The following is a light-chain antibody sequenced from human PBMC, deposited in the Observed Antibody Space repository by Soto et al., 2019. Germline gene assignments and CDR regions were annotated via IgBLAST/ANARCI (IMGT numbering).Light chain of an antibody. V-gene: IGLV2-14*01. CDR3: SSYTSSSSGV. CDR1: SSDVGGYNY. J-gene: IGLJ3*02. CDR2: DVS. Sequence: QSVLTQPASASGSPGQSITISCTGTSSDVGGYNYVSWYQQHPGKAPKLMIYDVSNRPSGVSNRFSGSNSANTASLTSSGLQAEDEADYYSSSYTSSSSGVFGGGTKLTVL.